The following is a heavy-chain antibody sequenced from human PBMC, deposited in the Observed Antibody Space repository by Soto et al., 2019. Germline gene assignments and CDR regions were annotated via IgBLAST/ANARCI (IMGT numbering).Heavy chain of an antibody. Sequence: SETLSLTCTVSGGSISSSSYYWGWIRQPPGKGLEWIGSIYYSGSTYYNPSLKSRVTISVDTSKNQFSLKLSSVTAADTAVYYCARHWDIVVVPAAIPFDYWGQGTLVTVS. CDR1: GGSISSSSYY. D-gene: IGHD2-2*01. J-gene: IGHJ4*02. CDR3: ARHWDIVVVPAAIPFDY. V-gene: IGHV4-39*01. CDR2: IYYSGST.